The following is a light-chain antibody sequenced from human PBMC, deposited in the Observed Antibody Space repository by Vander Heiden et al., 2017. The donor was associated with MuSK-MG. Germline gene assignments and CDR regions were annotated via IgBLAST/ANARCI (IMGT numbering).Light chain of an antibody. CDR3: QQSDSNVAIT. V-gene: IGKV1-39*01. Sequence: DIQMTQSPSSLSASVGDRVTITCRASQYISTYLNWYQQKPGKAPKLLIYAASSLQSGVPSRFSGSGYGTDFTLTISGRQPEDFAIYYCQQSDSNVAITFGGGTKVEIK. CDR1: QYISTY. CDR2: AAS. J-gene: IGKJ4*01.